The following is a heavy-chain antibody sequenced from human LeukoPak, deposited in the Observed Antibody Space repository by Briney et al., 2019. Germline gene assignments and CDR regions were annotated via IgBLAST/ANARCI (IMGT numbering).Heavy chain of an antibody. V-gene: IGHV3-43*02. D-gene: IGHD6-13*01. CDR1: GFTLEDYA. CDR3: AKDLAAIGTSWFDP. J-gene: IGHJ5*02. CDR2: VSGDGGST. Sequence: GGSLRLSCAASGFTLEDYAMHWVRQVPGKGLEWVSLVSGDGGSTSYADSVKGRFTISRDNSKNSLYLQMNSLRTEDTALYYCAKDLAAIGTSWFDPWGQGTLVTVSS.